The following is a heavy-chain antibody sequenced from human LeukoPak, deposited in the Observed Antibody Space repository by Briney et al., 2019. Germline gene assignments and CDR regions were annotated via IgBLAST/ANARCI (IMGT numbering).Heavy chain of an antibody. J-gene: IGHJ4*02. CDR1: GFTVSSNY. Sequence: GGSLRLSCAASGFTVSSNYMSWVRQAPGKGLEWVSVIYSGGSTYYADSVKGRFTISRDNSKNTLHLQMNSLRAEDTAVYYCAREQCSGGSCYPVWGQGTLVTVSS. D-gene: IGHD2-15*01. V-gene: IGHV3-53*01. CDR3: AREQCSGGSCYPV. CDR2: IYSGGST.